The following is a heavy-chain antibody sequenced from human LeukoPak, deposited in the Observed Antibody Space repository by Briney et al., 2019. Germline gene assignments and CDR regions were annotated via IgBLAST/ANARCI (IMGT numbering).Heavy chain of an antibody. CDR1: GFTFSSYA. J-gene: IGHJ4*02. V-gene: IGHV3-30*14. CDR3: ARDFPGIAVAGTRPLDY. Sequence: GGSLRLSCAASGFTFSSYAMHWVRQAPGKGLEWVAVISYDGSNKYYADSVKGRFIISRDNSKNTLYLQMNTLRAEDTAVYYCARDFPGIAVAGTRPLDYWGQGTLVTVSS. CDR2: ISYDGSNK. D-gene: IGHD6-19*01.